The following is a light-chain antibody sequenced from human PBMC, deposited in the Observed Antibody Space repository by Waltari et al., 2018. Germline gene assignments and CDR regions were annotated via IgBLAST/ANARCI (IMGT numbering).Light chain of an antibody. CDR1: SSDVGGYNY. Sequence: QSALTQPASVSGSPGQSITISCTGTSSDVGGYNYVSWYQPHPGKAPKLMIYEVSTRPSGVSNRFSASKSGNTASLTISGLQAEDEADYYCSSYTSSSTVVFGGGTKLTVL. J-gene: IGLJ2*01. V-gene: IGLV2-14*01. CDR2: EVS. CDR3: SSYTSSSTVV.